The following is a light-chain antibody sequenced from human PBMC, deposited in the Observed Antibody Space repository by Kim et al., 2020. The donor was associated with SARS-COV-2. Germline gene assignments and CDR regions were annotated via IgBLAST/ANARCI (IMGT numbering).Light chain of an antibody. CDR1: HSVSSNY. CDR3: QQYGDSPQT. J-gene: IGKJ1*01. CDR2: GAS. Sequence: ENVLTQSPGTLSLSPGERATLSCRASHSVSSNYLAWYHQKPGPAPSLLIFGASSRATGIPDRFSGSGSGTDFTLTISRLEPEDFAVYYCQQYGDSPQTFGQGTKVDIK. V-gene: IGKV3-20*01.